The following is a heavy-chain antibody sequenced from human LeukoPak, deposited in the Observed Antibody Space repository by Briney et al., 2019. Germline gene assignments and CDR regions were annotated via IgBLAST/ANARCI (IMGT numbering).Heavy chain of an antibody. CDR2: IYYSGST. CDR3: ATSPSSGWYY. CDR1: GGSISSSNYY. Sequence: PSETLSLTCTVSGGSISSSNYYWGWVRQPPGKGLEWIGSIYYSGSTYYNPSLKSRVTISVDTSKNQFSLKLSSVTAADTAVYYCATSPSSGWYYWGQGTLVTVSS. D-gene: IGHD6-19*01. J-gene: IGHJ4*02. V-gene: IGHV4-39*07.